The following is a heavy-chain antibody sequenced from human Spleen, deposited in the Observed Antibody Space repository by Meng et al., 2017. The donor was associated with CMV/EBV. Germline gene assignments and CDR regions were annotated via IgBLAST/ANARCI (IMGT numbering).Heavy chain of an antibody. CDR3: AREGVIVGAGSRWYFDL. Sequence: GESLKISCAASGFTFDDYALSWVRQAPGKGLEWVGFIRGKAYGATTLYAASVGGRFTISRDDSKSIAYLHMNSLKTEDTAVYYCAREGVIVGAGSRWYFDLWGRGTLVTVSS. V-gene: IGHV3-49*04. CDR2: IRGKAYGATT. D-gene: IGHD1-26*01. J-gene: IGHJ2*01. CDR1: GFTFDDYA.